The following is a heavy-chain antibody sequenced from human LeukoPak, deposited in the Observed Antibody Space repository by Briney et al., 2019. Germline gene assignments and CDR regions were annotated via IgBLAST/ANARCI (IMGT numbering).Heavy chain of an antibody. CDR1: GYTFTGYY. V-gene: IGHV1-46*01. CDR2: INPSDGVI. CDR3: ARRGSGSYVLDY. Sequence: GASVKVSCKASGYTFTGYYMHWVRQAPGQGLEWMGWINPSDGVIDYAQKFQDRVTMTRDTSTSTVYMELSSLRSEDTAVYYCARRGSGSYVLDYWGQGTLVTVSS. D-gene: IGHD3-10*01. J-gene: IGHJ4*02.